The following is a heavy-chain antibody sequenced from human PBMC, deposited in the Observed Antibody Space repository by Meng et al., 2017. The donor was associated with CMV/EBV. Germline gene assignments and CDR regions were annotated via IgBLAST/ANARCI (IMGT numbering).Heavy chain of an antibody. J-gene: IGHJ6*02. V-gene: IGHV1-58*01. CDR2: IVVGSGNT. Sequence: SVKVSCKASGFTFTSSAVQWVRQARGQRLEWIGWIVVGSGNTNYAQKFQERVTITRDMSTSTAYMELSSLRSEDTAVYYCARDQSSTSYYYYGMDVWGQGTTVTVSS. CDR3: ARDQSSTSYYYYGMDV. D-gene: IGHD2-2*01. CDR1: GFTFTSSA.